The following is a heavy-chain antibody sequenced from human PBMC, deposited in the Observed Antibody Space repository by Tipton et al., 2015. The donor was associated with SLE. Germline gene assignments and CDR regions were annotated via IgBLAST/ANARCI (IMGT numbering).Heavy chain of an antibody. CDR2: INWNGGST. CDR1: GFTFDDYA. Sequence: SLRLSCAASGFTFDDYAMSWVRQVPGKGLEWVSGINWNGGSTAYADSVKGRFTISRDNAKNSLFLQMNSLRAEDTALYYCARVWGYGGNDKWGQGTLVTVAS. V-gene: IGHV3-20*04. J-gene: IGHJ4*02. CDR3: ARVWGYGGNDK. D-gene: IGHD4-23*01.